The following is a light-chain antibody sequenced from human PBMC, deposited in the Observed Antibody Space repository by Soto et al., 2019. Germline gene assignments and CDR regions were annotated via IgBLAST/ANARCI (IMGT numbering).Light chain of an antibody. Sequence: QSVLTQPASVSGSPGQSITISCTGASSDFGNFNYVSWYQQHPGKVPKLIIYEVTSRPSGVSNRFSGSKSDNTASLTISGLQAEDEAYYYCSSYTSSSTLVFGGGTKLTVL. CDR1: SSDFGNFNY. CDR3: SSYTSSSTLV. CDR2: EVT. V-gene: IGLV2-14*01. J-gene: IGLJ2*01.